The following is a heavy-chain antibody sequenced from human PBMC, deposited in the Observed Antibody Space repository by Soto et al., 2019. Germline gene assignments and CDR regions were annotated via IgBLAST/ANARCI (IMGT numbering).Heavy chain of an antibody. V-gene: IGHV1-58*02. D-gene: IGHD3-22*01. CDR3: ARLAESSAPDF. Sequence: GASVKVSCKASGFTFTSSAMQWVRQARGQRLEWIGWIVVGSGNTKYAQIFQARVTITADKSTSTVYMELSSLRSDDTAMYYCARLAESSAPDFWGQGTLVTVSS. J-gene: IGHJ4*02. CDR2: IVVGSGNT. CDR1: GFTFTSSA.